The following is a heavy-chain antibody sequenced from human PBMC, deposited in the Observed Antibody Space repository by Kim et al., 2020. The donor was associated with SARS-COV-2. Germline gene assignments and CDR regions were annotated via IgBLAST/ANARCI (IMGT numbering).Heavy chain of an antibody. CDR3: ARPLNYYDSRGYYSDAFDI. Sequence: SETLSLTCTVSGGSISSSSYYWSWIRQHPGKGLEWIGCIYYSGSTYYNPSLKSRVTISVDTSKNQFSLKLSSVTAADTAVYYCARPLNYYDSRGYYSDAFDIWGAGTLVTVSS. V-gene: IGHV4-39*01. CDR2: IYYSGST. J-gene: IGHJ3*02. D-gene: IGHD3-22*01. CDR1: GGSISSSSYY.